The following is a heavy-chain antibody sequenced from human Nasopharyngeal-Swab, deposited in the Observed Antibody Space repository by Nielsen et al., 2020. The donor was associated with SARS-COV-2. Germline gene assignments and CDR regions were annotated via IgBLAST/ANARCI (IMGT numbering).Heavy chain of an antibody. Sequence: WIRQPPGKELEWVANIKQDGSEKYYVDSVKGRFTISRDNAKNSLYLQMNSLRAEDTAVYYCARDLGITMVRGVTRDNWFDPWGQGTLVTVSS. J-gene: IGHJ5*02. V-gene: IGHV3-7*04. D-gene: IGHD3-10*01. CDR2: IKQDGSEK. CDR3: ARDLGITMVRGVTRDNWFDP.